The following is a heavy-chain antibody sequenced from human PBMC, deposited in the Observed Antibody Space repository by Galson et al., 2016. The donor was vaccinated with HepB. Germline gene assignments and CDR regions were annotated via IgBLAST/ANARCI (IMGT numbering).Heavy chain of an antibody. Sequence: SVKVSCKASGYTFTSYGFNWVRQAPGQGLEWMGWISGYNGNTHYAQKVQGRVTMTTDTSTSTAYMELRSLKSDDTAVYYCALNREYYDFWSGLGAGASYGMDVWGQGTTVTVSS. CDR3: ALNREYYDFWSGLGAGASYGMDV. V-gene: IGHV1-18*01. D-gene: IGHD3-3*01. CDR1: GYTFTSYG. CDR2: ISGYNGNT. J-gene: IGHJ6*02.